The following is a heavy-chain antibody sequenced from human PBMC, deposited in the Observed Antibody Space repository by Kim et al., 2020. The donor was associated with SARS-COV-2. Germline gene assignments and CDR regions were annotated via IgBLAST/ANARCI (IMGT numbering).Heavy chain of an antibody. Sequence: DSVKGRFTFSRDNSKNTVYLQMNSLRTEDTAVYYCAREGGVAAAGPYFDFWGHGTLVTVSS. D-gene: IGHD6-13*01. V-gene: IGHV3-30*14. J-gene: IGHJ4*01. CDR3: AREGGVAAAGPYFDF.